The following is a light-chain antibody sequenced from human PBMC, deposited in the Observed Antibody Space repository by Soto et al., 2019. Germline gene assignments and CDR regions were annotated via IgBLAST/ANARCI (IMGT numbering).Light chain of an antibody. CDR3: QQYGSAPFT. CDR2: GAS. CDR1: QSVSSNF. J-gene: IGKJ3*01. V-gene: IGKV3-20*01. Sequence: EIVLTQSPGTMSVSPGERVTLSCRASQSVSSNFLAWHQQKPSQAPRLLIYGASSRAGGIPDRFRGSGSGTDFTLTIYSLEPEDFAVYYCQQYGSAPFTFGPGTKVDVK.